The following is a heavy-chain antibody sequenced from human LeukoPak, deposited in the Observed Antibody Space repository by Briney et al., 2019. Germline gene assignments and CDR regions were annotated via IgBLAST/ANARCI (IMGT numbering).Heavy chain of an antibody. CDR3: VCRKYYSTWSDP. J-gene: IGHJ5*02. V-gene: IGHV5-51*01. D-gene: IGHD3-10*01. Sequence: GEPLKISCKGFGYDFSTYWIGWVRQVPGEGLEWMGIIYPADSTTHYSRSFQGQVTISVDKSISTAYLQWSSLKASDTAMYYCVCRKYYSTWSDPWGQGTLVTV. CDR1: GYDFSTYW. CDR2: IYPADSTT.